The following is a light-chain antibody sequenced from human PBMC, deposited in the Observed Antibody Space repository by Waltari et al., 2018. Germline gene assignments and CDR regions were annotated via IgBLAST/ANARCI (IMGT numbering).Light chain of an antibody. V-gene: IGKV3-15*01. CDR1: QSVPTN. Sequence: EILMTQSPDTLSVAPGERVTLSCRASQSVPTNLAWYQQKPGQPPRLLIYVASTRATGVPARFSGSGSGTEFTLTISSLESEDFAVYYCQQYSNWPYTFGQGTKLEIK. J-gene: IGKJ2*01. CDR2: VAS. CDR3: QQYSNWPYT.